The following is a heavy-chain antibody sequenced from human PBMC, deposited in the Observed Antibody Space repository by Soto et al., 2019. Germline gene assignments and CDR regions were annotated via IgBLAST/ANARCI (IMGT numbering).Heavy chain of an antibody. D-gene: IGHD6-13*01. CDR1: GGSFSGYY. J-gene: IGHJ4*02. CDR2: INHSGST. V-gene: IGHV4-34*01. CDR3: ARVRSIAARRYYFDY. Sequence: SETLSLTCAVYGGSFSGYYWSWIRQPPGKGLEWIGEINHSGSTNYNPSLKSRVTISVDTSKNQFSLKLSSVTAADTAVYYCARVRSIAARRYYFDYWGQGTLVTVSS.